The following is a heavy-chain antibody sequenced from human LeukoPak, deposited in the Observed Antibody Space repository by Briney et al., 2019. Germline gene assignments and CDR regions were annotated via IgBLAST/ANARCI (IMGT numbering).Heavy chain of an antibody. Sequence: SSETLSLTCAVYGGSFSGYYWSWIRQPPGKGLEWIGEINHSGSTNYNPSLKSRVTISVDTSKNQFSLKLSSVTAADTAVYYCARESDWGYYYYYMDVWGKGTTVTISS. CDR2: INHSGST. CDR1: GGSFSGYY. V-gene: IGHV4-34*01. CDR3: ARESDWGYYYYYMDV. J-gene: IGHJ6*03. D-gene: IGHD3-16*01.